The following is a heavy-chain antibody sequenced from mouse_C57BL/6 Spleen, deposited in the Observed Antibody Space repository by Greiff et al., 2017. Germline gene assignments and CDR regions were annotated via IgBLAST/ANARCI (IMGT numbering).Heavy chain of an antibody. D-gene: IGHD1-1*01. J-gene: IGHJ1*03. CDR2: INPSSGYT. CDR3: ARAGTTVGWYFDV. CDR1: GYTFTSYT. Sequence: VQLQQSGAELARPGASVKMSCKASGYTFTSYTMHWVKQRPGQGLEWIGNINPSSGYTKYNQKFKDKATLTADKSSSPAYMQLSSLTSEDSAVYYCARAGTTVGWYFDVWGTGTTVTVSS. V-gene: IGHV1-4*01.